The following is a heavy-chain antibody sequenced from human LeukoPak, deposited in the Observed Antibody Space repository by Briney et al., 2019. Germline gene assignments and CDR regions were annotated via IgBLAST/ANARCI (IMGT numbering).Heavy chain of an antibody. J-gene: IGHJ4*02. CDR3: ARAVEMATITFLDY. V-gene: IGHV4-61*02. CDR2: IYTSGST. Sequence: PSQTLSLTCTVSGGSISSGSYYWSWIRQPAGKGLEWIGRIYTSGSTNYNPSLKSRVTISVDTSKNQFSLKLSSVTAADTAVYYCARAVEMATITFLDYWGQGTLVTVSS. CDR1: GGSISSGSYY. D-gene: IGHD5-24*01.